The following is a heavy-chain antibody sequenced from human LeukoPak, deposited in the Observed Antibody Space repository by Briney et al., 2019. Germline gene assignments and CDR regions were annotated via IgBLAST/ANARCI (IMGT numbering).Heavy chain of an antibody. CDR1: VYSFIRYW. D-gene: IGHD1-1*01. Sequence: GESLKISCEGSVYSFIRYWIGGVRQMRGKGLEWRGVIYPVVSDTPDRPSFQGQSTISAHTSITTAPMQWSSLKVSRTAMSYCARTTPRYNSKGAFDVWGQGTMVTVSS. V-gene: IGHV5-51*01. CDR3: ARTTPRYNSKGAFDV. J-gene: IGHJ3*01. CDR2: IYPVVSDT.